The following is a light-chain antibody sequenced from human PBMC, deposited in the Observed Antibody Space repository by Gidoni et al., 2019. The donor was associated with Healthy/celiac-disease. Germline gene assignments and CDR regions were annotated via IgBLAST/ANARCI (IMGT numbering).Light chain of an antibody. V-gene: IGLV2-23*01. Sequence: QSALTQPASGSGSPGQAITISCTGTSSDVGSDNLVSWYQQHPGKAPKLMIYEGSKRPSGVSNRFSGSKSGNTASLTISGLQAEDEADYYCCSYAGSSTPWVFGGGTTLTVL. J-gene: IGLJ3*02. CDR3: CSYAGSSTPWV. CDR2: EGS. CDR1: SSDVGSDNL.